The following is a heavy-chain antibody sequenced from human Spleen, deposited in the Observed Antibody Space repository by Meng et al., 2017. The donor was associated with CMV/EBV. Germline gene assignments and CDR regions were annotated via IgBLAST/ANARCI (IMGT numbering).Heavy chain of an antibody. CDR2: MNPNSGNT. Sequence: ASVKVSCKASGYTFTGYYMHWVRQAPGQGLEWMGWMNPNSGNTGYAQKFQGRVTMTRNTSISTAYMELSSLRSEDTAVYYCARAVQDIVVVPAATGMDVWGQGTTVTVSS. J-gene: IGHJ6*02. D-gene: IGHD2-2*01. CDR1: GYTFTGYY. V-gene: IGHV1-8*02. CDR3: ARAVQDIVVVPAATGMDV.